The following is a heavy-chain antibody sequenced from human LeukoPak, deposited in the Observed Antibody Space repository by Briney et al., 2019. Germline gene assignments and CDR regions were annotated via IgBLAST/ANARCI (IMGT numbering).Heavy chain of an antibody. CDR2: IYSDGST. D-gene: IGHD1-1*01. J-gene: IGHJ3*02. V-gene: IGHV3-53*01. CDR3: ARELRENGVFDI. Sequence: GGTLRLSCAASGFTFSGFGMSWVRQAPGKGLEWVSEIYSDGSTYYAASVKGRFSISRDNSKNTVHLQMNSLRAEDTAVYYCARELRENGVFDIWGQGTMVTVFS. CDR1: GFTFSGFG.